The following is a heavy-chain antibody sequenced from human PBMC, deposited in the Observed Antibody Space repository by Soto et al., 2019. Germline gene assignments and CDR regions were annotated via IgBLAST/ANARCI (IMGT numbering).Heavy chain of an antibody. V-gene: IGHV4-39*01. CDR1: GGSISSSSYY. CDR2: IYYSGST. CDR3: ARLRGYSGYFDY. Sequence: SETLSLTCTVSGGSISSSSYYWGWIRQPPGKGLEWIGSIYYSGSTYYYPSLKSRVTISVDTSKNQFSLKLSSVTAADTAVYYCARLRGYSGYFDYWGQGTLVTVSS. J-gene: IGHJ4*02. D-gene: IGHD5-12*01.